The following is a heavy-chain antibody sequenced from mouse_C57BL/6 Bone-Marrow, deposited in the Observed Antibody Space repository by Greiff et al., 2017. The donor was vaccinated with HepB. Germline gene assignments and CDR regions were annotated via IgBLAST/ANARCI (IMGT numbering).Heavy chain of an antibody. D-gene: IGHD2-3*01. J-gene: IGHJ4*01. CDR1: GYTFTNYW. Sequence: QVQLQQSGAELVRPGTSVKMSCKASGYTFTNYWIGWAKQRPGHGLEWIGDIYPGGGYTNYNEKFKGKATLTADKSSSPAYMQFSSLTSEDSAIYYCARWWLLGAMDYWGQGTSVTVSS. CDR2: IYPGGGYT. V-gene: IGHV1-63*01. CDR3: ARWWLLGAMDY.